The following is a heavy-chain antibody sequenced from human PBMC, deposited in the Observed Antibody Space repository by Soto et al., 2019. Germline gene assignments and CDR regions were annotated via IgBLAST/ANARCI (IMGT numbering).Heavy chain of an antibody. V-gene: IGHV3-48*02. Sequence: EVQLVESGGGLVQPGGSLRLSCAASGFTFSSYSMNWVRQARGKGLEWVSYISSSSSTIYYADSVKGRFTISRDNAKNSLYLQMNSLRDEDTAVYYCARDYCSGGSCYPTNPYYFDYWGQGTLVTVSS. CDR2: ISSSSSTI. D-gene: IGHD2-15*01. J-gene: IGHJ4*02. CDR3: ARDYCSGGSCYPTNPYYFDY. CDR1: GFTFSSYS.